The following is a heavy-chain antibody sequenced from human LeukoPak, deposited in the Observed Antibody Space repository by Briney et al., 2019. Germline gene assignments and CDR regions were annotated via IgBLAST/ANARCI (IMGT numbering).Heavy chain of an antibody. CDR3: ARLMVRGGWFDP. CDR1: GFTFTSYG. CDR2: ISGSGGSS. Sequence: GGSLRLSCAASGFTFTSYGMSWVRQAPGKGLEWVSVISGSGGSSDYADSVKGRFTISRDNAKNSLYLQMNSLRAEDTAVYYCARLMVRGGWFDPWGQGTLVTVSS. D-gene: IGHD3-10*01. V-gene: IGHV3-23*01. J-gene: IGHJ5*02.